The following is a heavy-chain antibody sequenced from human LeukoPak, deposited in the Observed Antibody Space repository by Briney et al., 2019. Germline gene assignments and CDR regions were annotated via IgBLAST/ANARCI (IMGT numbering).Heavy chain of an antibody. CDR3: AKFREMATITRGFDY. Sequence: GGSLRLSCAASGFTFSSYAMSWVRQAPGKGLEWVSAISGSGGSTYYADSVKGRFTTSRDNSKNTLYLQMNSLRAEDTAVYYCAKFREMATITRGFDYWGQGTLVTVSS. CDR2: ISGSGGST. CDR1: GFTFSSYA. D-gene: IGHD5-24*01. J-gene: IGHJ4*02. V-gene: IGHV3-23*01.